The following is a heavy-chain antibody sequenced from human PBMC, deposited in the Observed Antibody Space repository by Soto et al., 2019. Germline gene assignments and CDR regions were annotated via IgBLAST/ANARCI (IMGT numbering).Heavy chain of an antibody. CDR2: IYPGDSDT. V-gene: IGHV5-51*01. Sequence: GESLKISCKGSGYSFTSYWTGWVRQMPGKVLEWMGIIYPGDSDTRYSPSFQGQVTISADKSISTAYLQWSSLKASDTAMYYCASPTYYDSSGYYYVGAFGAFDIWGQGXMVTVSS. CDR1: GYSFTSYW. D-gene: IGHD3-22*01. J-gene: IGHJ3*02. CDR3: ASPTYYDSSGYYYVGAFGAFDI.